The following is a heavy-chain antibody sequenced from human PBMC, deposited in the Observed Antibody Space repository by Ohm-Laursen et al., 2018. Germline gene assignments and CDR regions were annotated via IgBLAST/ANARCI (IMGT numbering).Heavy chain of an antibody. V-gene: IGHV4-59*08. CDR1: GGSISSYY. J-gene: IGHJ6*02. CDR2: IFHTGIT. Sequence: GTLSLTWTVSGGSISSYYWSWIRQPPGKGLEWIGDIFHTGITNYNPSLESRVIISVDTSKNQFSLSLSSVTAADTAVYYCARHETLMIDYGMDVWGQGTTVTVSS. CDR3: ARHETLMIDYGMDV. D-gene: IGHD3-22*01.